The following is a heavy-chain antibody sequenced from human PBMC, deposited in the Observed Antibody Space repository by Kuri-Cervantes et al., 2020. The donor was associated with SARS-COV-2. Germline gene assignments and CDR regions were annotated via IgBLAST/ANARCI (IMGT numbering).Heavy chain of an antibody. D-gene: IGHD1-26*01. CDR2: ISSSSSTI. CDR3: ARVYSGSYYNWFDP. Sequence: GGSLRLSCAASGFTFSSYSMNWVRQAPGKGLEWVSYISSSSSTIYYADSVKGRFTISRDNAKNSLYLQMNSLGAEDTAVYYCARVYSGSYYNWFDPWGQGTLVTVSS. V-gene: IGHV3-48*01. CDR1: GFTFSSYS. J-gene: IGHJ5*02.